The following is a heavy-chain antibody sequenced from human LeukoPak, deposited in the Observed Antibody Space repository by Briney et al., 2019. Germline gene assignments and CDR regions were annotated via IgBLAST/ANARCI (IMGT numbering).Heavy chain of an antibody. CDR1: GGTFSSYA. CDR2: IIPIFGTA. J-gene: IGHJ3*02. D-gene: IGHD3-3*01. V-gene: IGHV1-69*13. CDR3: AFFGVVISDAFDI. Sequence: ASVKVSCKASGGTFSSYAISWVRQAPGQGLEWMGGIIPIFGTANYAQKFQGSVTITADDSTSTAYMELSSLRSEDTAVYYCAFFGVVISDAFDIWGQGTMVTVSS.